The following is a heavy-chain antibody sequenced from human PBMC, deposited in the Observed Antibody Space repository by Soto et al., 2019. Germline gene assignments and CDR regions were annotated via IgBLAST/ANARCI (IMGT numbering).Heavy chain of an antibody. V-gene: IGHV4-59*08. CDR2: IYYSGST. J-gene: IGHJ6*03. D-gene: IGHD4-4*01. CDR1: GGSISSYY. Sequence: ASETLSLTCTVSGGSISSYYWSWIRQPPGKGLEWIGYIYYSGSTNYNPSLKSRVTISVDTSKNQFSLKLSSETAADTAVYYCARLTTESLWRYYYYMDVWGKGTTVTVSS. CDR3: ARLTTESLWRYYYYMDV.